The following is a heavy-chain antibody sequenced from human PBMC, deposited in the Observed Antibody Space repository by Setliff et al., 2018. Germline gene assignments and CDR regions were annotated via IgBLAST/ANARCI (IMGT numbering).Heavy chain of an antibody. CDR2: IDSSSTWI. CDR1: GFTFSSYT. J-gene: IGHJ3*01. V-gene: IGHV3-21*06. Sequence: PGGSLRLSCAASGFTFSSYTMNWVRQAPGQGLEWVSSIDSSSTWIYYADSVKGRFTISRDNAKNSLYLQMNSLGAEDTAVYFCARSPANGGHDAFDVWGQGTMVTVSS. CDR3: ARSPANGGHDAFDV. D-gene: IGHD6-25*01.